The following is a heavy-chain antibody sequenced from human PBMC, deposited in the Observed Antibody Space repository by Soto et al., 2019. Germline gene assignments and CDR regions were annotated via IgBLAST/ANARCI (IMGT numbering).Heavy chain of an antibody. V-gene: IGHV1-69*02. CDR3: ARQNDAYSPFDY. CDR2: IIPILDMA. Sequence: QVQLVQSGAEVKKPGSSVKVSCKASGGTFSSYTISWVRQAPGQGLEWMGRIIPILDMADYAQKFQGRVTITADKSTSTAYMELSSLRAEDTAVYDCARQNDAYSPFDYWSQGTLLTVSS. CDR1: GGTFSSYT. D-gene: IGHD4-4*01. J-gene: IGHJ4*02.